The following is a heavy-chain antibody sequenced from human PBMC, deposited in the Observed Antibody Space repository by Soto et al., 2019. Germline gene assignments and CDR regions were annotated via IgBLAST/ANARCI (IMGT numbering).Heavy chain of an antibody. CDR2: TGPADGET. CDR3: ATVIVSTIPLDY. Sequence: GASVKVSCKASGYTFTSYDISWVRQAPGKGLEWMGCTGPADGETIYAQKFQGRVTMTEATSTDTAYMELSSLRSEDTAVYYCATVIVSTIPLDYWGQGTLVTVSS. D-gene: IGHD5-12*01. J-gene: IGHJ4*02. CDR1: GYTFTSYD. V-gene: IGHV1-24*01.